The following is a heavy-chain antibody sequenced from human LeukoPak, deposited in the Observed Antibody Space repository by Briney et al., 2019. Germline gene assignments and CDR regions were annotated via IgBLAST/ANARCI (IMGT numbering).Heavy chain of an antibody. V-gene: IGHV3-21*01. CDR1: GFTFSSCS. CDR2: ISSSSSYI. J-gene: IGHJ4*02. CDR3: ARGGNRAKYYFDY. D-gene: IGHD1-14*01. Sequence: GGSLRLSCAASGFTFSSCSMNWVRQAPGKGLEWVSSISSSSSYIYYADSVKGRFTISRDNAKNSLYLQMNSLRAEDTAVYYCARGGNRAKYYFDYWGQGTLVTVSS.